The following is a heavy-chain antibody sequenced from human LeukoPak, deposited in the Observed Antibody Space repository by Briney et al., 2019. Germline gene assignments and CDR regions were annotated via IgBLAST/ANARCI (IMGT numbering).Heavy chain of an antibody. D-gene: IGHD6-19*01. Sequence: GGSLRLSCAASGFTFSTYWMSWFRQAPGKGLEWVATIKQDGSEKSYVDSVKGRFTISRDNGKNSLYLRMNSLRAEDTAVYYCAGGSVWIFDHWGQGALVTVSS. V-gene: IGHV3-7*01. CDR3: AGGSVWIFDH. CDR1: GFTFSTYW. J-gene: IGHJ4*02. CDR2: IKQDGSEK.